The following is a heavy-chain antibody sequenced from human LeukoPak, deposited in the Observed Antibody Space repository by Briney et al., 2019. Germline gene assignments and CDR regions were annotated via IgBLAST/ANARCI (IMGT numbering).Heavy chain of an antibody. CDR3: ASAYCGGDCYRHWFDP. D-gene: IGHD2-21*02. Sequence: APVKVSCKASGYTFTGYYMHRVRQAPGQGLEWMGWINPNSGGTNYAQKFQGRVTMTRDTSISTAYMELSRLRSDDTAVYYCASAYCGGDCYRHWFDPWGQGTLVTVSS. CDR1: GYTFTGYY. J-gene: IGHJ5*02. CDR2: INPNSGGT. V-gene: IGHV1-2*02.